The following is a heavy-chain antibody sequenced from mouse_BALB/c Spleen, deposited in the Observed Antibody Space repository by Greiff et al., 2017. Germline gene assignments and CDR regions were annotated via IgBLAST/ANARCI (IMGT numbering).Heavy chain of an antibody. Sequence: EVKLMESGGDLVKPGGSLKLSCAASGFTFSSYGMSWVRQTPDKRLEWVATISSGGSYTYYPDSVKGRFTISRDNAKNTLYLQMSSLKSEDTAMYYCARQYGSTGAWFAYWGQGTLVTVSA. J-gene: IGHJ3*01. D-gene: IGHD2-2*01. V-gene: IGHV5-6*01. CDR2: ISSGGSYT. CDR1: GFTFSSYG. CDR3: ARQYGSTGAWFAY.